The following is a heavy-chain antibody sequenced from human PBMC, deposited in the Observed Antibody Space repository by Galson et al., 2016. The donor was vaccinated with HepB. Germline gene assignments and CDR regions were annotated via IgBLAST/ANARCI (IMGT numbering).Heavy chain of an antibody. J-gene: IGHJ4*02. CDR3: ARDRSIFGGIMTDAPLH. D-gene: IGHD3-3*01. CDR1: GFIFTNYG. CDR2: IWHDGSKQ. V-gene: IGHV3-33*01. Sequence: SLRLSCATSGFIFTNYGMHWVRQAPGKGLEWVAGIWHDGSKQYYGDSVKGRFSISRDTSKNTLYLQMKSLRAEDTAIYYCARDRSIFGGIMTDAPLHWGQGTLVTVSS.